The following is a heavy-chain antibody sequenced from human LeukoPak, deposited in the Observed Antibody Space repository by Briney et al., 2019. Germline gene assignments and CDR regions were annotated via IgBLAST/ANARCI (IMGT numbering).Heavy chain of an antibody. V-gene: IGHV3-48*01. CDR3: ARDHVWAFDI. J-gene: IGHJ3*02. D-gene: IGHD2-21*01. CDR1: GFTFSSYS. CDR2: ISRDSGAT. Sequence: GGSLRLSCAASGFTFSSYSKNWVRQAPGKGLEWVSYISRDSGATYYADSVRGRFTISRDNAKNSLSLQMSSLRPEDTAIYFCARDHVWAFDIWGQGTMVTVSS.